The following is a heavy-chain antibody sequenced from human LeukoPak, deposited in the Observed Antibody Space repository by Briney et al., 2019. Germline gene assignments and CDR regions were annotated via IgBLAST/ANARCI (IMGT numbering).Heavy chain of an antibody. V-gene: IGHV4-59*04. CDR1: GGYISSYY. J-gene: IGHJ3*02. CDR2: IYYSGST. D-gene: IGHD2-2*01. CDR3: ARIPTNAVPAAHNGFDI. Sequence: PSETLSLTCSVSGGYISSYYWSWIRQPPGKGLEWIGNIYYSGSTYYNPSLRSRVTISVDTSKNQFSLKLSSVTAADTAVYYCARIPTNAVPAAHNGFDIWGQGTMLTVSS.